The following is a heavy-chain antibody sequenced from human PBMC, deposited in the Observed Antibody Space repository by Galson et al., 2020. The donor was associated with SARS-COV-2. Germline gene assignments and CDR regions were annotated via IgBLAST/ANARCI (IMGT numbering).Heavy chain of an antibody. CDR3: ARGGYSNGWYLFYFDS. V-gene: IGHV7-4-1*02. Sequence: ASVKVSCKASGYTFSDYAMNWVRQAPGQGLEWMGWINTNTGDPTYAQGFTGRFVFSLDTSASTAYVEISSLKAEDTAVYYCARGGYSNGWYLFYFDSWGQGTLVTVSS. J-gene: IGHJ4*02. CDR2: INTNTGDP. CDR1: GYTFSDYA. D-gene: IGHD6-19*01.